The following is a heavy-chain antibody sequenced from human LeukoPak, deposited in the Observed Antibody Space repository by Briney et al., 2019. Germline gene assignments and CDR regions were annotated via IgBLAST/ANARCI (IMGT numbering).Heavy chain of an antibody. Sequence: SETLSLTCTVSGGSISSSSYYWGWLRQPPGKGLEWIGSIYYSGSTYYNPSLKSRVTISVDTSKNQFSLKLSSVTAADTAVYYCARYIVVVVAGTGAFDYWGQGTLVTVSS. J-gene: IGHJ4*02. V-gene: IGHV4-39*01. CDR3: ARYIVVVVAGTGAFDY. D-gene: IGHD2-15*01. CDR2: IYYSGST. CDR1: GGSISSSSYY.